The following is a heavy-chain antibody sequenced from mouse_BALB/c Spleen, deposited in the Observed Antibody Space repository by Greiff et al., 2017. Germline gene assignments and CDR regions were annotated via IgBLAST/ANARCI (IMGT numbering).Heavy chain of an antibody. D-gene: IGHD1-1*01. V-gene: IGHV7-3*02. CDR3: ARVLYYGSSYDYFDY. CDR2: IRNKANGYTT. CDR1: GFTFTDYY. Sequence: EVKLVESGGGLVQPGGSLRLSCATSGFTFTDYYMSWVRQPPGKALEWLGFIRNKANGYTTEYSASVKGRVAISRDNSQSILYLQRNTLRAEDSATSYDARVLYYGSSYDYFDYWGQGTTLTVSS. J-gene: IGHJ2*01.